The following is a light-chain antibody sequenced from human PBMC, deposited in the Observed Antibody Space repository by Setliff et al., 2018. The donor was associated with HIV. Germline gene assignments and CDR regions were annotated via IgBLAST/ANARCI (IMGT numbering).Light chain of an antibody. CDR1: QSVSSN. CDR3: QQRSKWPLT. CDR2: DVS. V-gene: IGKV3-11*01. Sequence: IVLTQSPGTLSLSPGERATLSCRASQSVSSNLAWYQHRIGQAPRLLIYDVSNRATGIPARFSGSGSGTDFTLTISNLEPEDFAVYFCQQRSKWPLTFGGGTKVDIK. J-gene: IGKJ4*01.